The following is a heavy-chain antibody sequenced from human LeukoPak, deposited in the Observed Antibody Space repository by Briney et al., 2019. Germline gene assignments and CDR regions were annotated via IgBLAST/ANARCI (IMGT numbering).Heavy chain of an antibody. Sequence: RGSLRLSCAVSGFTVSSNYTSWVRQAPGKGLEWVSIIYSGDSTFYADSVKGRFTISRDNSNTLYLQMNSLRAEDTAVYYCARGEVFDYWGQGTLVTVSS. J-gene: IGHJ4*02. V-gene: IGHV3-66*01. CDR3: ARGEVFDY. CDR1: GFTVSSNY. CDR2: IYSGDST. D-gene: IGHD1-26*01.